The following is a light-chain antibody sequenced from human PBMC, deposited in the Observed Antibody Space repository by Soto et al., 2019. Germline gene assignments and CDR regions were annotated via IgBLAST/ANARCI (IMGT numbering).Light chain of an antibody. J-gene: IGKJ2*01. CDR1: QNVNSSS. V-gene: IGKV3-20*01. CDR2: EAV. CDR3: QHFGSSPPKFT. Sequence: EIVLTQFPATLSLSPGERATLSCRASQNVNSSSLTWYQQKPGQAPRLLLYEAVSRATDIPDKFSGSGSGTEFTLTISRLEPEDFAVYYCQHFGSSPPKFTFGLGTKLEIK.